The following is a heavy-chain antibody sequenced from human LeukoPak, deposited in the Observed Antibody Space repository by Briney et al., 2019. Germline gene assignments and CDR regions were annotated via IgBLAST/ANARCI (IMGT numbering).Heavy chain of an antibody. Sequence: SETLSLTCAVYGGSFSGYYWSWIRQPPGKGLEWIGEINHSGSTNYNPSLKSRVTISIDTSKNQLSLKLSSVTAADTAVYYCARVSNPTALDYWGQGTLVTVSS. V-gene: IGHV4-34*01. CDR3: ARVSNPTALDY. D-gene: IGHD2/OR15-2a*01. CDR2: INHSGST. J-gene: IGHJ4*02. CDR1: GGSFSGYY.